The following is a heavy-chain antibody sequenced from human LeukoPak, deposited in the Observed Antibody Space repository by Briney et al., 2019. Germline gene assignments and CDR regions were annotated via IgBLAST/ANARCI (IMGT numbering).Heavy chain of an antibody. Sequence: GGSLRLSCAASGFTFDDYGTSWVRQAPGKGLEWVSGINWNGGRTGYADSVKGRLTISRDNAKNSLYLQMNSLRAEDTALYYCAKLAGTGGFDYWGQGTLVTVSS. CDR2: INWNGGRT. CDR3: AKLAGTGGFDY. D-gene: IGHD6-19*01. J-gene: IGHJ4*02. V-gene: IGHV3-20*04. CDR1: GFTFDDYG.